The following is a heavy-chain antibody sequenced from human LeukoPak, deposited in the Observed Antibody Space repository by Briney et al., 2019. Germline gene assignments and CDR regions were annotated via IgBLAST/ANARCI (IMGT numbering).Heavy chain of an antibody. V-gene: IGHV3-53*01. Sequence: GGSLRLSCAASGFTVSSNYMSWVRQAPGKGLEWVSVIYSGGSTYYADSVKGRFTISRDNSKNTLYLQMNSLRAEDTAVYYCARARVDTGPDAFDIWGQGTMVTVSS. J-gene: IGHJ3*02. CDR1: GFTVSSNY. D-gene: IGHD5-18*01. CDR2: IYSGGST. CDR3: ARARVDTGPDAFDI.